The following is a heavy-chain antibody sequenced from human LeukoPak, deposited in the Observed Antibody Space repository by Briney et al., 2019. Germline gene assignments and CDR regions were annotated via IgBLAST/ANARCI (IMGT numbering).Heavy chain of an antibody. D-gene: IGHD6-13*01. V-gene: IGHV3-33*01. J-gene: IGHJ5*02. CDR3: ARDRGSSWYNWFDP. CDR2: IWYDGSNK. Sequence: PGGSLRLSCAASGFTFSSYGMHWVRQAPGKGLEWVAVIWYDGSNKYYADSVKGRSTISRGNSKNTLYLQMNSLRAEDTAVYYCARDRGSSWYNWFDPWGQGTLVTVSS. CDR1: GFTFSSYG.